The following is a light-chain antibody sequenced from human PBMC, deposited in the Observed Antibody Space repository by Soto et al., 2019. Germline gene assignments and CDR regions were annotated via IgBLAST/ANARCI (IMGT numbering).Light chain of an antibody. CDR1: QTVFHTSYNKDF. CDR3: QQYYSSVT. Sequence: DIVMTQSPDSLSVSLGERATINCKSSQTVFHTSYNKDFLAWYQQKAGQPPKLLFYWASTRESGVPARLSGGGSGTDFSLTISSLQPEGVAVYYCQQYYSSVTFGQGTKLEIK. V-gene: IGKV4-1*01. CDR2: WAS. J-gene: IGKJ2*01.